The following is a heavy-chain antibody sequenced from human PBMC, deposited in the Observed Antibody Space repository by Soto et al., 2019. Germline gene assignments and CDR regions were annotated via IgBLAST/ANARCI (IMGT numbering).Heavy chain of an antibody. V-gene: IGHV4-59*01. J-gene: IGHJ4*02. CDR1: GGSISSYY. Sequence: SETLSLTCTGSGGSISSYYWSWIRQPPGKGLEWIGYIYYSGSTNYNPSLKSRVTISVDTSKNQFSLKLSSVTAADTAVYYCARGRAAAGIVFDYWGQGTLVTVSS. CDR2: IYYSGST. D-gene: IGHD6-13*01. CDR3: ARGRAAAGIVFDY.